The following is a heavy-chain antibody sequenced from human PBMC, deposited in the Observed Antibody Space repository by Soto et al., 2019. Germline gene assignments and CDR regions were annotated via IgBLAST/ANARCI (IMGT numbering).Heavy chain of an antibody. D-gene: IGHD5-18*01. V-gene: IGHV3-53*01. CDR3: ARGQRGYSYGNGDY. CDR1: GFTFSSNY. Sequence: EVQLVESGGGLIQPGGSLRLSCAASGFTFSSNYMSWVRQAPGKGLEWVSVIYSGGSTYYADSVKGRFTISRDNSNNTLYLQMNSLRAEDTAVYYCARGQRGYSYGNGDYWGQGTLVTVSS. J-gene: IGHJ4*02. CDR2: IYSGGST.